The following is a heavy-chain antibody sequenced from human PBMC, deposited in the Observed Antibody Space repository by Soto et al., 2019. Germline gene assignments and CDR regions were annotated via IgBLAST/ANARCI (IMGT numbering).Heavy chain of an antibody. D-gene: IGHD3-3*01. J-gene: IGHJ5*02. Sequence: QVQLVQSGAEVRKPGSSVKVSCKASGGTFSNSAITWVRQAPGQGLEWVGGIIPIFGSTNYAQKFQGRVTTTLNESTSGAFMELSSPTSQDTAVDYCARDGHLRSDCRSGPFGGGCFAPWGQSPLVTLSA. CDR1: GGTFSNSA. CDR2: IIPIFGST. CDR3: ARDGHLRSDCRSGPFGGGCFAP. V-gene: IGHV1-69*05.